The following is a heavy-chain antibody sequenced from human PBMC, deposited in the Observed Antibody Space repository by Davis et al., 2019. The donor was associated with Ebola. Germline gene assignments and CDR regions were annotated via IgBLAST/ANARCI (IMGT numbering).Heavy chain of an antibody. D-gene: IGHD6-13*01. CDR2: INPNSGGT. CDR3: ARVESSSWPYFDY. Sequence: AASVKVSCKASGYTFTGYYMHWVRQAPGQGLEWMGRINPNSGGTNYAQKFQGRVTMTRDTSISTAYMELSRLRSDDTAVYYCARVESSSWPYFDYWGQGTLVTVSS. J-gene: IGHJ4*02. CDR1: GYTFTGYY. V-gene: IGHV1-2*06.